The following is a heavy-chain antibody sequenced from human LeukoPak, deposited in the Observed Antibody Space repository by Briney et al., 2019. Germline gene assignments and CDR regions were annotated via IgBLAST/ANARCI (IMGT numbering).Heavy chain of an antibody. CDR1: GYTFTSYG. J-gene: IGHJ5*02. CDR3: ARGSYGDYLNNNWFDP. Sequence: ASVKVSCKASGYTFTSYGIIWVRQAPGQGLEWMGWISAYNGNTNYAQKLQGRVTMTTDTSTSTAYMELRSLRSDDTAVYYCARGSYGDYLNNNWFDPWGQGTLVTVSS. D-gene: IGHD4-17*01. V-gene: IGHV1-18*01. CDR2: ISAYNGNT.